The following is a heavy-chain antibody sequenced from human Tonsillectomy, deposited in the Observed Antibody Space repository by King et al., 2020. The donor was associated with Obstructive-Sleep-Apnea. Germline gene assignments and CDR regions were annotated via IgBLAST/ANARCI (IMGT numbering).Heavy chain of an antibody. Sequence: PLQESGPGLVKPSETLSLTCTVSGGSISSSSYYWGWIRQPPGKGLEWIRSIYYSGSTYYNPSLKSRVTISVDTSKNQFSLKLSSVTAADTAVYYCAREGHSSSWGQGTMVTVSS. J-gene: IGHJ3*01. D-gene: IGHD6-13*01. CDR1: GGSISSSSYY. CDR3: AREGHSSS. CDR2: IYYSGST. V-gene: IGHV4-39*07.